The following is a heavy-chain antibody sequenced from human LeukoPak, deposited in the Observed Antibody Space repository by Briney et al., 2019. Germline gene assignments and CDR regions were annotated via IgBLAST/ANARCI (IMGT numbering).Heavy chain of an antibody. CDR2: IKPSGTET. J-gene: IGHJ4*02. Sequence: QPGGSLRISCAASGFTFSTYWMTWVRQAPGKGLEWVANIKPSGTETYYGDPVKGRFTISRDNAKNLLYLQMSSLRAEDTAVYSCGRFGDEAGIDNWGQGTLVTVSS. CDR3: GRFGDEAGIDN. CDR1: GFTFSTYW. D-gene: IGHD3-10*01. V-gene: IGHV3-7*01.